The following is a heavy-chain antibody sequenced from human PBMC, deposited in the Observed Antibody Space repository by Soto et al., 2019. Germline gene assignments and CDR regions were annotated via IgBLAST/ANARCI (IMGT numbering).Heavy chain of an antibody. CDR3: ARRSSSWYFDY. J-gene: IGHJ4*02. D-gene: IGHD6-13*01. CDR2: ISGSGGST. CDR1: GFTFSSYA. V-gene: IGHV3-23*01. Sequence: EVELLESGGGLVQPGGSLRLSCAASGFTFSSYAMNWVRQAPGKGLEWVSVISGSGGSTYYADSVKGRFTISRDNSKNTLYLQMNSLRAEDTAVYYCARRSSSWYFDYWGQGTLVTVFS.